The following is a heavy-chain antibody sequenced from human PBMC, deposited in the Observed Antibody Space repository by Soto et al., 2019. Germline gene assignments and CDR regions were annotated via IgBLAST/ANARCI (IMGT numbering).Heavy chain of an antibody. D-gene: IGHD6-19*01. CDR1: GFTFSNCA. Sequence: EVQVLESGGGLVQPGGSLRLSCEASGFTFSNCAMSWVRQAPGKGLEWVSVISGTGRTTFYADSVKGRFTISRDNSKNTVYLQMNSLRAEDTAVYYCAKGNTSGWYFFDYWGQGTLVTVSS. J-gene: IGHJ4*02. V-gene: IGHV3-23*01. CDR3: AKGNTSGWYFFDY. CDR2: ISGTGRTT.